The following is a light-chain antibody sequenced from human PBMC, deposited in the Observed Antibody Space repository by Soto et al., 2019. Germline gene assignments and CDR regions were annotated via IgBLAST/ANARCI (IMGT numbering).Light chain of an antibody. CDR3: ALYMGSGIWV. CDR1: SGSVSTSYY. J-gene: IGLJ3*02. V-gene: IGLV8-61*01. CDR2: STN. Sequence: QTVVTQEPSFSVSPGRTVTLTCGLSSGSVSTSYYPSWYQQHPGQAPRTLIYSTNTRSSGVPDRFSGSILGNKAALTITGAQADDEADYYCALYMGSGIWVFGGGTKLTVL.